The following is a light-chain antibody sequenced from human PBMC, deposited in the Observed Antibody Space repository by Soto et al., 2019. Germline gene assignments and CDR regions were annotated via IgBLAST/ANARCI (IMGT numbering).Light chain of an antibody. CDR2: EVS. V-gene: IGLV2-8*01. CDR3: SSYEGSNLYV. Sequence: QSALTQPPSAYGSPGQSVTVACTGTSSYVGGYNYVSWYQQHPGKAPKLMIYEVSKRPSGVPDRFSGSKSDNTASLTVSGLQAEDEADYYCSSYEGSNLYVFGTGTKVTV. CDR1: SSYVGGYNY. J-gene: IGLJ1*01.